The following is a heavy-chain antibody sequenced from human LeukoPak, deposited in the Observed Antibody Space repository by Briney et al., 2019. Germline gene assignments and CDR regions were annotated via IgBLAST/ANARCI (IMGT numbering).Heavy chain of an antibody. CDR3: SRHEYYYGMDV. CDR2: ISAYNGNT. V-gene: IGHV1-18*01. Sequence: ASVKVSCKASGYTFTSYGISWVRQAPGQGLEWMGWISAYNGNTNYAQKLQGRVTMTTETSTSTAYMELMSLRSDDTAVYYWSRHEYYYGMDVWGQGTTVTVSS. J-gene: IGHJ6*02. CDR1: GYTFTSYG.